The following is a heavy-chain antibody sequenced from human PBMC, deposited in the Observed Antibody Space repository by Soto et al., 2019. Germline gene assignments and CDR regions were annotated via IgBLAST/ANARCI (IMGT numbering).Heavy chain of an antibody. CDR2: INHSGST. CDR3: ARAGRYSGYDTKPNYYYYYYMDV. Sequence: PSETLSLTCAVYGGSFSGYYWSWIRQPPGKGLEWIGEINHSGSTNYNPSLKSRVTISVDTSKNQFSLKLSSVTAADTAVYYCARAGRYSGYDTKPNYYYYYYMDVWGKGTTVTVSS. D-gene: IGHD5-12*01. J-gene: IGHJ6*03. V-gene: IGHV4-34*01. CDR1: GGSFSGYY.